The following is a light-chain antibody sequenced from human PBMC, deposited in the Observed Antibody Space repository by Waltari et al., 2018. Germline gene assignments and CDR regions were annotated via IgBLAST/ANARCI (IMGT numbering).Light chain of an antibody. CDR3: QQASSFPVT. V-gene: IGKV1-12*01. CDR1: QDISSW. Sequence: DIQMTQSPSSVSASVGDRVTITCRASQDISSWLAWYQQKPGKAPKLLIYPASSLQSGVPSRFSGSGSGTGFTLTISSLRPEDFATYYCQQASSFPVTFGQGTRLEIK. J-gene: IGKJ5*01. CDR2: PAS.